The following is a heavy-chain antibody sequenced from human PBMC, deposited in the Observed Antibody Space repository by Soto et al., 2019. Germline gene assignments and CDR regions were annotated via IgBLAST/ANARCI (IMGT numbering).Heavy chain of an antibody. CDR1: GFTFSSYE. CDR2: ISSSGNTI. J-gene: IGHJ5*02. CDR3: AREANDAFDP. Sequence: VGSLRLSCAASGFTFSSYEMNWVRQAPGKGLEWVSYISSSGNTIYYADSVKGRFTLSRDNAKKSLYLQMNSLRAEDTALYYCAREANDAFDPWGQGTLVTVSS. V-gene: IGHV3-48*03. D-gene: IGHD1-1*01.